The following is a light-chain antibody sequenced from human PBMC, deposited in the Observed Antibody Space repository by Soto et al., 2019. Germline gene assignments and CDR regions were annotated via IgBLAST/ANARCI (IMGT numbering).Light chain of an antibody. CDR1: QSLVHSDGNSY. J-gene: IGKJ2*01. Sequence: DFVMTQTPLSSPVTLGQPPSISCRSRQSLVHSDGNSYLSWLHQRPGQPPRLLIYMISNRFSGVPDRFSGSGAGTDFTLKISRVEPEDVGVYYCMQATQPYTFGQGTKLEIK. CDR3: MQATQPYT. CDR2: MIS. V-gene: IGKV2-24*01.